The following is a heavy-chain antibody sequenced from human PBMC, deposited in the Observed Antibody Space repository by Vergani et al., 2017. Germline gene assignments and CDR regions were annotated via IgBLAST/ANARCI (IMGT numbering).Heavy chain of an antibody. D-gene: IGHD3-3*01. CDR2: IYPGDSDT. V-gene: IGHV5-51*03. CDR3: ARINTYDFWSGYYPYWYFDL. Sequence: EVQLVPSGAEVKTPGESLKISCKGSGYSFTSYWIGWVRQMPGKGLEWMGIIYPGDSDTRYSPSFQGQVTSSADKSITTAFRQWSSLKASDTAMYYCARINTYDFWSGYYPYWYFDLWGRGTLVTVSS. J-gene: IGHJ2*01. CDR1: GYSFTSYW.